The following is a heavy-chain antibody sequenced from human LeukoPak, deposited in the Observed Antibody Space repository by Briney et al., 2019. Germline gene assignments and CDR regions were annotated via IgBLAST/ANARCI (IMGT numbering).Heavy chain of an antibody. J-gene: IGHJ6*03. CDR1: GGTFSSYA. CDR2: IIPIFGTA. CDR3: ARARYYDSSGYSILYYYYYMDV. Sequence: SVKVSCKASGGTFSSYAISWVRQAPGQGLEWMGGIIPIFGTANYEQKFQGRVTITTDESTSTAYMELSSLRSEDTAVYYCARARYYDSSGYSILYYYYYMDVWGKGTTVTVSS. D-gene: IGHD3-22*01. V-gene: IGHV1-69*05.